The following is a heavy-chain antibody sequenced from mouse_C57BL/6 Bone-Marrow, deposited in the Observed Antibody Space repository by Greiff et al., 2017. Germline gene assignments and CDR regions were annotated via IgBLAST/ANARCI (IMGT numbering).Heavy chain of an antibody. CDR2: ISSGSSTI. J-gene: IGHJ4*01. D-gene: IGHD4-1*01. V-gene: IGHV5-17*01. CDR1: GFTFSDYG. CDR3: ARTLTGTSLYAMDY. Sequence: EVMLVESGGGLVKPGGSLKLSCAASGFTFSDYGMHWVRQAPEKGLEWVAYISSGSSTIYYADTVKGRFTISRDNAKNTLFLQMTSLRSEDTAMYYCARTLTGTSLYAMDYWGQGTSVTVSS.